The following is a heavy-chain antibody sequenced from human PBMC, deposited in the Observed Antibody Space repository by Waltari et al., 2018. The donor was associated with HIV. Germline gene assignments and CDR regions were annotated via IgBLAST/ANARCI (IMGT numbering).Heavy chain of an antibody. CDR1: GGSISSHY. CDR3: ARSRVDMIRNELDP. Sequence: QVQLQESGPGLVKPSEALSLTCTVPGGSISSHYWRWIRQPAGKGLEWIGRTYSSGKTDYNPSLNSRVTMSLDTSKNQFSLKLNAVTAADTAVYYCARSRVDMIRNELDPWGQGTLVTVSS. CDR2: TYSSGKT. J-gene: IGHJ5*02. D-gene: IGHD3-10*01. V-gene: IGHV4-4*07.